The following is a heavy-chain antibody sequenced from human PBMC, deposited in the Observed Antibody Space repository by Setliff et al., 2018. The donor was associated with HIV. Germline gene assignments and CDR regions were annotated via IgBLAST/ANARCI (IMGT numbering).Heavy chain of an antibody. J-gene: IGHJ4*02. D-gene: IGHD6-6*01. V-gene: IGHV4-39*01. Sequence: SETLSLTCSVSGDSISDTTYYWGWIRQPPGKGLEWIGNIYHSGSTLYKPSLKSRVTMSVDTSKNQFSLKLNSMTAADTAVYHCARLSSYRSSSYYFDYWGQGALVTVSS. CDR3: ARLSSYRSSSYYFDY. CDR1: GDSISDTTYY. CDR2: IYHSGST.